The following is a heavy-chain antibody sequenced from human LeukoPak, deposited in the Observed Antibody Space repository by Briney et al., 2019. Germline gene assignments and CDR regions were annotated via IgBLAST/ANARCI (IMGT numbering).Heavy chain of an antibody. CDR2: ISYGGSNK. Sequence: GGSLRLSCAASGFTFSSYGMSWVRQAPGKGLEWVAVISYGGSNKHYADSVKGRFTISRDNSKNTLYLQMNSLRAEDTAVYFCARDHYDYSGFPDYWGPGTLVTVSS. V-gene: IGHV3-30*03. J-gene: IGHJ4*02. CDR3: ARDHYDYSGFPDY. D-gene: IGHD3-22*01. CDR1: GFTFSSYG.